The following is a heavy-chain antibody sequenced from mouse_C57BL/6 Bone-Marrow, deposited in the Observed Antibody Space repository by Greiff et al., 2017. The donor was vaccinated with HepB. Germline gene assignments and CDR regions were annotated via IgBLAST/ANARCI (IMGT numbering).Heavy chain of an antibody. J-gene: IGHJ4*01. Sequence: EVQLVESGPGLVKPSQSLSLTCSVTGYSITSGYYWNWIRQFPGNKLEWMGYISYDGSNNYNPSLKNRISITRDTSKNQFFLKLNSVTTEDTATYYCARAPAYSPMDYWGQGTSVTVSS. CDR3: ARAPAYSPMDY. CDR1: GYSITSGYY. V-gene: IGHV3-6*01. CDR2: ISYDGSN.